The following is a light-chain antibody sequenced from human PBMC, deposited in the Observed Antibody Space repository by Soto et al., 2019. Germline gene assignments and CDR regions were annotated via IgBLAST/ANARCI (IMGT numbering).Light chain of an antibody. V-gene: IGKV3-20*01. CDR3: QQYVISVT. J-gene: IGKJ5*01. Sequence: IVLTQSPGTLSLSPWERASPSCRASQSVKRNYLAWYQQKPGQAPRVVIYGVFSRATGIPDRFSGSGSGTDFTLSISRLEPEDSAMYYCQQYVISVTFGQGTRLEIK. CDR1: QSVKRNY. CDR2: GVF.